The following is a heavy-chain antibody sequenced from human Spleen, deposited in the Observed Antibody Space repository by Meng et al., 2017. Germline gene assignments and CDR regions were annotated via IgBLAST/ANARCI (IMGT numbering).Heavy chain of an antibody. V-gene: IGHV1-2*02. CDR2: ISPNSGT. D-gene: IGHD6-13*01. Sequence: VELGQSGGGVKKPGASFKVSGKASGSPFTASFLPRVRQAPGPGLGWMGWISPNSGTKYAQKFQGRVTMTRDTSITTAYMELRSLRSDGTAVYYCARGGSSSWYRLDPWGQGTLVTVSS. CDR1: GSPFTASF. J-gene: IGHJ5*02. CDR3: ARGGSSSWYRLDP.